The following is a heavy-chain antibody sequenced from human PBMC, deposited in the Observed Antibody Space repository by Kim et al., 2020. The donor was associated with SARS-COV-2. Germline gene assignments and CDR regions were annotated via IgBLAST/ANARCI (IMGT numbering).Heavy chain of an antibody. J-gene: IGHJ4*02. CDR3: ARRGVVVVAARDY. Sequence: YSQKFQGRVTITRDTSASTAYMELSSLRSEDTAVYYCARRGVVVVAARDYWGQGTLVTVSS. D-gene: IGHD2-15*01. V-gene: IGHV1-3*01.